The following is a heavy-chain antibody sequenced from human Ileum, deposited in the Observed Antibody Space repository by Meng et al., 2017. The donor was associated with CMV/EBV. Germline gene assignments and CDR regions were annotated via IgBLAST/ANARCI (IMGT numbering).Heavy chain of an antibody. J-gene: IGHJ5*02. Sequence: WGRQASGKGLEWIRRIRSKTYNYATAYAASVKGRFTISRDDSKNTAYLQMNSLKTEDTAVYYCIRHPGHCSSTSCYSHRGFDPWGQGTLVTVSS. CDR2: IRSKTYNYAT. D-gene: IGHD2-2*02. V-gene: IGHV3-73*01. CDR3: IRHPGHCSSTSCYSHRGFDP.